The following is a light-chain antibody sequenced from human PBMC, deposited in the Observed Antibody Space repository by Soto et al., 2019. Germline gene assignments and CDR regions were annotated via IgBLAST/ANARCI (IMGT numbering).Light chain of an antibody. Sequence: NFMLTQPHSLSESPGKTVTISCTRSSGSIANNYVQWSQQRPGSAPTAVIHEDDQRHSGVPDRFSGSIDRSSNSASLTISGLKTEDEADYYCQSYDSSNQGVFGGGTKLTVL. CDR2: EDD. CDR1: SGSIANNY. J-gene: IGLJ2*01. CDR3: QSYDSSNQGV. V-gene: IGLV6-57*03.